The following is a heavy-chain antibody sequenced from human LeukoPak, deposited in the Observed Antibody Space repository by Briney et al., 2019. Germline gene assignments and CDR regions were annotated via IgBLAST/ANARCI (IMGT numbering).Heavy chain of an antibody. V-gene: IGHV4-61*02. CDR1: GGSISSGSHY. Sequence: SQTLSLTCTVSGGSISSGSHYWSWIRQPAGKGLEWIGRTHSSGTTNYNPSLKSRVTISVDTSKNQFSLKLYSVTAADTAVYYCARGWFDPWGQGTLVTVSS. CDR3: ARGWFDP. J-gene: IGHJ5*02. CDR2: THSSGTT.